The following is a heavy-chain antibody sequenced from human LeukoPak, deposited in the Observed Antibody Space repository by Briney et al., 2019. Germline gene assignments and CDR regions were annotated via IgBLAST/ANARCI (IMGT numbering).Heavy chain of an antibody. D-gene: IGHD6-13*01. Sequence: GGSLRLSCAASRFSFSDYNMNWVRQAPGKGLEWVSSISSSSSYIYYADSVKGRFTISRDNSKNTLYLQMNSLRAEDTAVYYCAKVYSSSSTPRGVDYWGQGTLVTVSS. J-gene: IGHJ4*02. V-gene: IGHV3-21*04. CDR2: ISSSSSYI. CDR1: RFSFSDYN. CDR3: AKVYSSSSTPRGVDY.